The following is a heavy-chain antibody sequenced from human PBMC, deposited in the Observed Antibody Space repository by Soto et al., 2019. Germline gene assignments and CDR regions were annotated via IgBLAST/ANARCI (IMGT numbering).Heavy chain of an antibody. J-gene: IGHJ5*02. V-gene: IGHV4-34*01. D-gene: IGHD1-7*01. Sequence: QVQLQQWGAGLLKPSETLSLTCAVYGGSFSGYYWSWIRQPPGKGLEWIGEINNGGSTNYNPSLKSRVTISVDTSKNQFSLKLSSVTAADTAVYYCARGRRGWNYCWFDPWGQGTLVTVSS. CDR1: GGSFSGYY. CDR2: INNGGST. CDR3: ARGRRGWNYCWFDP.